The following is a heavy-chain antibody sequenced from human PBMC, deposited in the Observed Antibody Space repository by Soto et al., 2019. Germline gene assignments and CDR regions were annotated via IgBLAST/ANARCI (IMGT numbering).Heavy chain of an antibody. CDR2: IYRGSP. D-gene: IGHD7-27*01. J-gene: IGHJ2*01. CDR3: SRDQGLGAGYFAL. CDR1: GGSVSSGTYY. V-gene: IGHV4-61*01. Sequence: QVQLQESGPGQVKPSETLFLTCTVSGGSVSSGTYYWSWIRQPAGKGLEWMGYIYRGSPNYNPSLESRATVSVDTSRTQFSLMLSSGTAADKVVYYCSRDQGLGAGYFALWGRGTLVTVSS.